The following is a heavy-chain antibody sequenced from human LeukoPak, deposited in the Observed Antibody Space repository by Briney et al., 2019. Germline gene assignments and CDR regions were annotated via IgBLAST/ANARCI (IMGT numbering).Heavy chain of an antibody. J-gene: IGHJ2*01. D-gene: IGHD4-17*01. V-gene: IGHV4-59*01. CDR3: ARGLTVTWYRGDWYFDL. CDR1: GGSISSYY. CDR2: IYYSGST. Sequence: SETLSLTCTVSGGSISSYYWSWIRQPPGKGLEWIGYIYYSGSTNYNPSLKSRVTISVDTSKNQFSLKLSSVTAADTAVYYCARGLTVTWYRGDWYFDLWGRGILVTVSS.